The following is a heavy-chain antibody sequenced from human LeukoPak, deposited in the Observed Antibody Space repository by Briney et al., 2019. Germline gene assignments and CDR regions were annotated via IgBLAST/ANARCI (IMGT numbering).Heavy chain of an antibody. CDR2: ISSSGSTT. CDR3: ARQPRYCSGGSCYHFDY. J-gene: IGHJ4*02. Sequence: GGSLRLSCAASGFTFSSYAMSWVRQAPGKGLEWVSYISSSGSTTYYADSVKGRFTISRDNAKNSLYLQMNSLRAEDTAVYYCARQPRYCSGGSCYHFDYWGQGTLVTVSS. D-gene: IGHD2-15*01. CDR1: GFTFSSYA. V-gene: IGHV3-48*04.